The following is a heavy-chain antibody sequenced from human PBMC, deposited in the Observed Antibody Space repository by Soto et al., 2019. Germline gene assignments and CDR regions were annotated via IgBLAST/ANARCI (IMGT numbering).Heavy chain of an antibody. V-gene: IGHV3-9*01. Sequence: EVQLVESGGGLVQPGRSLRLSCAASGFIFDNSGMHWVRQAPVKGLEWVSGISWNGGNIGYADSVKGRFSISRDNAKDSLFLQMNSLRPDDTAFYFCVKAGVRDLIVEVPVYFELWGQGTLVTVSS. J-gene: IGHJ4*02. CDR2: ISWNGGNI. D-gene: IGHD2-21*01. CDR1: GFIFDNSG. CDR3: VKAGVRDLIVEVPVYFEL.